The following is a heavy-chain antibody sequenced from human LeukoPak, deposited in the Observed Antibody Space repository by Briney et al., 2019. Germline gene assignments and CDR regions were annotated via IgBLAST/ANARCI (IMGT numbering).Heavy chain of an antibody. J-gene: IGHJ4*02. V-gene: IGHV1-18*01. Sequence: ASVKVSCKASGYTFTSYGISWVRQAPGQGLEWVGWISAYNGNTNYAQKLKGRVTITTDTSTSTAYMELRSLRSDDTAVYYCARDGSYYDSSGYYWAYYFDYWGQGTLVTVSS. D-gene: IGHD3-22*01. CDR3: ARDGSYYDSSGYYWAYYFDY. CDR1: GYTFTSYG. CDR2: ISAYNGNT.